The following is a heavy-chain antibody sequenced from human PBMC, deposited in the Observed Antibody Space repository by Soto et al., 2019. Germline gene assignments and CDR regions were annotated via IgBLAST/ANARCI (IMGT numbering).Heavy chain of an antibody. Sequence: ASVKVSCKASGYTFTSYAMHWVRQAPGQRLEWMGWINPNSGGTNYAQKFQGWVTMTRDTSISTAYMELSRLRSDDTAVYYCARFGADILTGLDALDIWGQGTMVTVSS. V-gene: IGHV1-2*04. CDR3: ARFGADILTGLDALDI. CDR2: INPNSGGT. D-gene: IGHD3-9*01. CDR1: GYTFTSYA. J-gene: IGHJ3*02.